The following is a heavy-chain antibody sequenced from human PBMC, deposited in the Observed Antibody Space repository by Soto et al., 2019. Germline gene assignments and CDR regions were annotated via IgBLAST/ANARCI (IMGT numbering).Heavy chain of an antibody. CDR3: ARAREQQLDIDAFDI. V-gene: IGHV4-34*01. CDR2: INHSGST. J-gene: IGHJ3*02. CDR1: GGSFSGYY. Sequence: SATLSLTCAVYGGSFSGYYWSWIRQPPGKGLEWIGEINHSGSTNYNPSLKSRVTISVDTSKNQFSLKLSSVTAADTAVYYCARAREQQLDIDAFDIWGQGTMVTVSS. D-gene: IGHD6-13*01.